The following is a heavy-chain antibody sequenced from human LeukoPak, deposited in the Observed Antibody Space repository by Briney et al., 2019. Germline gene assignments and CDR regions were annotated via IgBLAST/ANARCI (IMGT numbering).Heavy chain of an antibody. V-gene: IGHV3-48*03. CDR2: ISSSGSTI. J-gene: IGHJ4*02. CDR1: GFTFSSYE. Sequence: GGSLRLSCAASGFTFSSYEMNWVRQAPGKGLEWVSYISSSGSTIYYADSVRGRFTISRDNAKNSLYLQMNSLRAEDTAVYYCASPYCSGGSCYPPAIDYWGQGTLVTVSS. CDR3: ASPYCSGGSCYPPAIDY. D-gene: IGHD2-15*01.